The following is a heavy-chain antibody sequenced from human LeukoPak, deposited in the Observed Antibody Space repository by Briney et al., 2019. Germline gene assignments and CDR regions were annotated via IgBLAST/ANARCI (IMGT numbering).Heavy chain of an antibody. CDR3: ARQTTSGYLDY. CDR1: GFTFSSYW. J-gene: IGHJ4*02. CDR2: INHSGST. D-gene: IGHD3-22*01. Sequence: PGGSLRLSCAASGFTFSSYWMSWVRQTPGKGLELIGEINHSGSTTYYPSSKSRVTISVDTSKNQFSLKLNSVTAADRALYYCARQTTSGYLDYWGQGTLVTVSS. V-gene: IGHV4-34*01.